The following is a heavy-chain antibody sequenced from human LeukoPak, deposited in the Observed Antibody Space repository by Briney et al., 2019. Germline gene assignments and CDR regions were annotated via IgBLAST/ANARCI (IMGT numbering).Heavy chain of an antibody. CDR2: ISSSSSYI. Sequence: GGSLRLSCAASGFTFSSYSMNWVRQAPGKGLEWVSSISSSSSYIYYADSVKGRFTTSRDNAKNSLYLQMNSLRAEDTAVYYCARDLGGSYRFDYWGQGTLVTVSS. CDR3: ARDLGGSYRFDY. V-gene: IGHV3-21*01. CDR1: GFTFSSYS. D-gene: IGHD1-26*01. J-gene: IGHJ4*02.